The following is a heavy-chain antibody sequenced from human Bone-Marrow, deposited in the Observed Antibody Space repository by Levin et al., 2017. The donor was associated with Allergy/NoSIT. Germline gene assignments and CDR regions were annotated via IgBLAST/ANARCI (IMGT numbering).Heavy chain of an antibody. CDR1: GGSISSGDYY. CDR3: ARDPSPNVGYCISTSCYRPPEYGMDV. V-gene: IGHV4-30-4*01. J-gene: IGHJ6*02. D-gene: IGHD2-2*01. CDR2: IYYSGST. Sequence: SETLSLTCTVSGGSISSGDYYWSWIRQPPGKGLEWIGYIYYSGSTYYNPSLKSRVTISVDTSKNQFSLKLSSVTAADTAVYYCARDPSPNVGYCISTSCYRPPEYGMDVWGQGTTVTVSS.